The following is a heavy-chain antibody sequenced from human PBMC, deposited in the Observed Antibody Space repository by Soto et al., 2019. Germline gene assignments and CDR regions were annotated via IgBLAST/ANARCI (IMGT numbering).Heavy chain of an antibody. CDR2: ISSSSSYI. CDR3: ARWEDIVVVPAARNAFDI. Sequence: GGSLRLSCAASGFTFSSYSMNWVRQAPGKGLEWVSSISSSSSYIYYADSVKGRFTISRDNAKNSLYLQMNSLRAEDTAVYYCARWEDIVVVPAARNAFDIWGQGTMVTVSS. D-gene: IGHD2-2*01. J-gene: IGHJ3*02. V-gene: IGHV3-21*01. CDR1: GFTFSSYS.